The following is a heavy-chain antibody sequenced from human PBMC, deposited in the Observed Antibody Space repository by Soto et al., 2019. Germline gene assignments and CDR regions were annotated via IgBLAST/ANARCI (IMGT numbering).Heavy chain of an antibody. D-gene: IGHD2-15*01. Sequence: EVQLVESGGGLIQPGGSLRLSCAASGFTVSSDYMTWVRQAPGKGLEWVSLVYSGGSTYYADSVKGRFTISRDKSKNTLYLQMGRLRAEDTAVYYCARGSGGWYWGQGTLVTVSS. V-gene: IGHV3-53*01. CDR2: VYSGGST. CDR3: ARGSGGWY. CDR1: GFTVSSDY. J-gene: IGHJ4*02.